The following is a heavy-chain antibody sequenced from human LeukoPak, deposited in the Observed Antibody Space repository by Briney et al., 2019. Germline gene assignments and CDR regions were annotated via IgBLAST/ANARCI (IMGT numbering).Heavy chain of an antibody. J-gene: IGHJ4*02. D-gene: IGHD3-9*01. V-gene: IGHV3-23*01. CDR2: ISGSGGST. Sequence: PGGSLRLSCAASGFTFSSYAMSWVRQAPGKGLEWVSAISGSGGSTYYADSVKGRFTISRDNSKNTLYLQMNSLRAEDTAVYYCAKDLRYFDWLLGVFGYFDYWGQGTLVTVSS. CDR3: AKDLRYFDWLLGVFGYFDY. CDR1: GFTFSSYA.